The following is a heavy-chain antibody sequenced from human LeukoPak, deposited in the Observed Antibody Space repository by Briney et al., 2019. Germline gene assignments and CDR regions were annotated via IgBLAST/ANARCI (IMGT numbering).Heavy chain of an antibody. V-gene: IGHV3-30*18. CDR1: GFTFSSSG. CDR3: AKGVLYVGLRSPLDY. CDR2: ISYDGSNK. J-gene: IGHJ4*02. D-gene: IGHD2-8*01. Sequence: GGSLRLSCVASGFTFSSSGMHWVRQAPGKGLEWVALISYDGSNKYYTDSVKGRFTIPRDNSKNTLYLQMNSLRAEDTAVYYCAKGVLYVGLRSPLDYWGQGTLVTVSS.